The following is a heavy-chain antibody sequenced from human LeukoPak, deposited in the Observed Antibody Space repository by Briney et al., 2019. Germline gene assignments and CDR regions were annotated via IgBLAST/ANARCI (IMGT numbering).Heavy chain of an antibody. V-gene: IGHV3-64*01. D-gene: IGHD6-19*01. CDR2: ISGNGDIT. Sequence: PGGSLRLSCAASGFTFSTYTMHWVRQAPGKGLEYVSVISGNGDITYYANSMKGRFTISRDNSKNTLYLQMGSLRPEDTAVYYCRAVAATNEVDYWGQGTLVTVSS. J-gene: IGHJ4*02. CDR1: GFTFSTYT. CDR3: RAVAATNEVDY.